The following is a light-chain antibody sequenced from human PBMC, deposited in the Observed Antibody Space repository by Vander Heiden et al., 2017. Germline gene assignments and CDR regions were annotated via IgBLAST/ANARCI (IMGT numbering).Light chain of an antibody. J-gene: IGKJ5*01. CDR1: QSVSSY. Sequence: EIVLTQSPATLSLSPGERATLSCRASQSVSSYLAWYQQKPGQAPRLLIYDASNRDTGIPARFSGSGYGKDFTLTISSREPEDFAVYYCQQPSNWPPITFGQGTQMDIK. V-gene: IGKV3-11*01. CDR3: QQPSNWPPIT. CDR2: DAS.